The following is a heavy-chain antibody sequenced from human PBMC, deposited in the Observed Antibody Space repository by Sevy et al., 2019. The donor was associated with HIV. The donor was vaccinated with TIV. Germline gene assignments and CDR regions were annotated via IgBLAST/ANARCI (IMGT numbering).Heavy chain of an antibody. D-gene: IGHD2-21*02. V-gene: IGHV3-74*01. J-gene: IGHJ6*02. Sequence: GGCLRLPCAASGFTFSSYWMHWVRQAPGKGLVWVSRINSDGSSTSYADAVKGRFTISRDNAKNTLYLQMNSLRAEDTAVYYCARGGVAYCGGDCSTFYYYYYGMDVWGQGTTVTVSS. CDR1: GFTFSSYW. CDR2: INSDGSST. CDR3: ARGGVAYCGGDCSTFYYYYYGMDV.